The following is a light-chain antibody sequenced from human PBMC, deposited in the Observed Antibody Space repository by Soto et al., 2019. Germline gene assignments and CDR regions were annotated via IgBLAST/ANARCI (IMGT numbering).Light chain of an antibody. CDR3: QQYDSSPIT. Sequence: EIVLTQSPGTLSLSPGERATLSCRASQSVRSSYFAWYQQKPGQAPSLLIYGASRRATGIPDRFSGSGSGTDFTLTISRLEPEDFAVYYCQQYDSSPITFGQGTRLEIK. CDR1: QSVRSSY. J-gene: IGKJ5*01. CDR2: GAS. V-gene: IGKV3-20*01.